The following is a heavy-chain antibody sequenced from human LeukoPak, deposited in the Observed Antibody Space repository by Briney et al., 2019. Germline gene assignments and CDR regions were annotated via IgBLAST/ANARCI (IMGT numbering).Heavy chain of an antibody. Sequence: SETLSLTCTVSGGSISSYYWSWIRQPPGKGLEWIGYIYYSGSANYNPSLKSRVTISVDTSKNQFSLKLSSVTAADTAVYYCARDRSQYYYGSGGAFDYWGQGTLVTVSS. J-gene: IGHJ4*02. CDR3: ARDRSQYYYGSGGAFDY. V-gene: IGHV4-59*01. D-gene: IGHD3-10*01. CDR2: IYYSGSA. CDR1: GGSISSYY.